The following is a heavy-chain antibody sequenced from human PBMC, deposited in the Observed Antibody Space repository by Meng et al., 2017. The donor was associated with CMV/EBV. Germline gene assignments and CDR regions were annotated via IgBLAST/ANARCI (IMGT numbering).Heavy chain of an antibody. J-gene: IGHJ4*02. CDR1: GGSFSGYY. Sequence: SETLSLTCAVYGGSFSGYYWSWIRQPPGKGLEWIGEINHSGSTNYNPSLESRVTISVDTSKNQFSLKLSSVTAADTAVYYCARGRSRRVGSSSRGSYFDYWGQGTLVTVSS. CDR3: ARGRSRRVGSSSRGSYFDY. CDR2: INHSGST. D-gene: IGHD6-6*01. V-gene: IGHV4-34*01.